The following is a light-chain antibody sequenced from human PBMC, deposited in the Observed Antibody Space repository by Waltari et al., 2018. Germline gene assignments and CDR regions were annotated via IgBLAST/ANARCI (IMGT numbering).Light chain of an antibody. Sequence: QSALTQPASVSGSPGQSITISCTGTSSDVGGYNYVCWYQQYPGKAPQLMIYDVNNRPSGVSNRFSGSKSGNTASLTISGLQAEDEADYYCSSYTSSSTQVFGGGTKLTVL. CDR2: DVN. J-gene: IGLJ3*02. V-gene: IGLV2-14*03. CDR1: SSDVGGYNY. CDR3: SSYTSSSTQV.